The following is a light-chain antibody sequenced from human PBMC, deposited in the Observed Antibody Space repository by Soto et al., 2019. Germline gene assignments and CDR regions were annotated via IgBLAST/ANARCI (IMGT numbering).Light chain of an antibody. Sequence: DIQMTQSPSSLSASVGDRVTITCRASQSISSYLNWYQQKPGKAPKLLIYAASSLQSGVPSRFSGSGSGTDFTLTISSLKPEDVATYYCQQSYSTPPWTFGQGTKVEIK. J-gene: IGKJ1*01. CDR1: QSISSY. CDR3: QQSYSTPPWT. V-gene: IGKV1-39*01. CDR2: AAS.